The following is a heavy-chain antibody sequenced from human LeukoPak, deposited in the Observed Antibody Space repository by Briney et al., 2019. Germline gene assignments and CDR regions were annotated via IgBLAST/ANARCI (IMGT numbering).Heavy chain of an antibody. Sequence: GESLKISCKGSGYSFTNYWIIWVRQMPGKGLEWMGKIDPSDSHTNYSPSFQGHITISIDKSISTAYLQWSSLKASDTAMYYCARWPYNYYGMDVWGQGTTVTVSS. V-gene: IGHV5-10-1*01. CDR2: IDPSDSHT. CDR1: GYSFTNYW. CDR3: ARWPYNYYGMDV. J-gene: IGHJ6*02.